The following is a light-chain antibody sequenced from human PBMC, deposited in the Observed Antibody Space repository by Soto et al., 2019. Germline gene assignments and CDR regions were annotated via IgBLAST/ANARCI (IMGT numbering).Light chain of an antibody. Sequence: EIVLTQSPGTLSLSPGERATLSCRSSQSVSSGYLAWYQQKPGQAPRLLIFRAFNRATGIPDRFSGSGSGTDFTLTISRLEPEDFAVYYCQQYLASPPSWTFGQGTKVEIK. CDR2: RAF. V-gene: IGKV3-20*01. CDR3: QQYLASPPSWT. CDR1: QSVSSGY. J-gene: IGKJ1*01.